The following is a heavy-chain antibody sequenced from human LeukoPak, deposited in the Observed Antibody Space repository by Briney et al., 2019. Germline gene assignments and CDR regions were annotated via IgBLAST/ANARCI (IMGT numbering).Heavy chain of an antibody. J-gene: IGHJ4*02. CDR3: AKDRKWSYYGFDY. D-gene: IGHD3-10*01. CDR2: ISGSDGST. CDR1: GFTFSSYA. V-gene: IGHV3-23*01. Sequence: GGSLRLSCAASGFTFSSYAMSWVRQAPGKGLEWVSVISGSDGSTYYADSVKGRFTISRDNSKNTLYLEMNSLRVEDTAVYYCAKDRKWSYYGFDYWGQGTLVTVSS.